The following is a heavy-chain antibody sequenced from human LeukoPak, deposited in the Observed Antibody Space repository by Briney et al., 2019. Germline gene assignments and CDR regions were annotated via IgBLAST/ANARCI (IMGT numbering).Heavy chain of an antibody. CDR3: ARAYHVDTAMGINYY. J-gene: IGHJ4*02. CDR2: IIPIFGTP. CDR1: AGSFSSYA. V-gene: IGHV1-69*05. Sequence: SVKVSCKASAGSFSSYAINWVRQTPGQGLERVGGIIPIFGTPNYAQKFQGRVTITTDDSTSTAYMELSSLRSEDTAVYYCARAYHVDTAMGINYYWGQGTLVTVSS. D-gene: IGHD5-18*01.